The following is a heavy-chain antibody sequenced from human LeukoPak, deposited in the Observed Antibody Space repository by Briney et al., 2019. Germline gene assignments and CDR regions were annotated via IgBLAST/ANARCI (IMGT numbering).Heavy chain of an antibody. D-gene: IGHD3-10*01. CDR2: IYYSGST. J-gene: IGHJ4*02. Sequence: PSETLSLTCTVSGGSISSSSYYWGWIRQPPGTGLEWIGSIYYSGSTYYNPSLKSRVTISVDTSKNQFSLKLSSATAADTAVYYCAEGRGPYYFDYWGQGTLVTVSS. CDR1: GGSISSSSYY. CDR3: AEGRGPYYFDY. V-gene: IGHV4-39*01.